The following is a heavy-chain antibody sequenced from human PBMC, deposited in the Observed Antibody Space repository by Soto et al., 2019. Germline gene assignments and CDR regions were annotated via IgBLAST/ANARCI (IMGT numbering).Heavy chain of an antibody. CDR2: IWNDGKNK. CDR1: GFTFSSYG. J-gene: IGHJ3*02. CDR3: ARDKGANAPIDM. V-gene: IGHV3-33*01. Sequence: SLRLSCAASGFTFSSYGMHWVRQAPGKGLEWVAVIWNDGKNKYYADSVKGRFTISRDNSKSTLDLQMNSLRVEDTAVYYCARDKGANAPIDMWGQGTMVTVSS.